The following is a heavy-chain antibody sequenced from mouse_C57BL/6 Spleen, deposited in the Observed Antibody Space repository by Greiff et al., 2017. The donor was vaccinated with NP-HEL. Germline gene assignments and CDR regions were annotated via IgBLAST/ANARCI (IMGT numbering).Heavy chain of an antibody. V-gene: IGHV5-9*01. CDR3: ARRGDYDGFDY. Sequence: EVQVVESGGGLVKPGGSLKLSCAASGFTFSSYTMSWVRQTPEKRLEWVATISGGGGNTYYPDSVKGRFTISRDNAKNTLYLQMSSLRSEDTALYYCARRGDYDGFDYWGQGTTLTVSS. CDR2: ISGGGGNT. J-gene: IGHJ2*01. D-gene: IGHD2-4*01. CDR1: GFTFSSYT.